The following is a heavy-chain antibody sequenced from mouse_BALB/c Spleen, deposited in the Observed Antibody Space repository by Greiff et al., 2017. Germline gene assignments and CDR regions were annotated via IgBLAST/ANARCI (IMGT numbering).Heavy chain of an antibody. CDR2: ISYSGST. J-gene: IGHJ4*01. Sequence: EVKLQESGPSLVKPSQTLSLTCSVTGDSITSGYWNWIRKFPGNKLEYMGYISYSGSTYYNPSLKSRISITRDTSKNQYYLQLNSVTTEDTATYYCARRGDWDYAMDYWGQGTSVTVSS. CDR1: GDSITSGY. D-gene: IGHD4-1*01. CDR3: ARRGDWDYAMDY. V-gene: IGHV3-8*02.